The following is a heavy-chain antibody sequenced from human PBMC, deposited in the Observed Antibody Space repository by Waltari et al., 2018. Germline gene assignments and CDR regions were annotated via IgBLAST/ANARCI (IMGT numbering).Heavy chain of an antibody. V-gene: IGHV1-2*06. D-gene: IGHD4-17*01. J-gene: IGHJ3*02. Sequence: QVQLVQPGAAVKKPGASVKVSCKASGDTFTGYYMHWVRQAPGQGLEWMGRINPNSGGTNYAQKFQGRVTMTRDTSISTAYMELSRLRSDDTAVYYCASLYGGENDAFDIWGQGTMVTVSA. CDR2: INPNSGGT. CDR3: ASLYGGENDAFDI. CDR1: GDTFTGYY.